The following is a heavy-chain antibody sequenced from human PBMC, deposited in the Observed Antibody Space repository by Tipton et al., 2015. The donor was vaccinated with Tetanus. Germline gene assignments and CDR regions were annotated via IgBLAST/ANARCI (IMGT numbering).Heavy chain of an antibody. CDR1: GGSISSYF. Sequence: PGLVKPSETLSLTCSVSGGSISSYFWGWIRQPPGKGLEWIGSAYYSGSTYYNPSLKSRVTISVDTSKNQFSLELSSVTAADTAVYFCARHLYGYWFDPWGQGALVTVSS. V-gene: IGHV4-39*01. CDR3: ARHLYGYWFDP. D-gene: IGHD2/OR15-2a*01. CDR2: AYYSGST. J-gene: IGHJ5*02.